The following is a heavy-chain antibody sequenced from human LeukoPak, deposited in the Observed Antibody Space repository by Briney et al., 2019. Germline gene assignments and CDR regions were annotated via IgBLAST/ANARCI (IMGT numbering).Heavy chain of an antibody. CDR1: GYTFTGYY. D-gene: IGHD2-15*01. CDR3: AVTDCSGGSCYSGLNY. Sequence: GASVKVSCKASGYTFTGYYMHWVRQAPGQGLEWMGRINPNSGGTNYAQKFQGRVTMTRDTSISTAYMELSRLRSDDTAVCYCAVTDCSGGSCYSGLNYWGQGTLVTVSS. CDR2: INPNSGGT. V-gene: IGHV1-2*06. J-gene: IGHJ4*02.